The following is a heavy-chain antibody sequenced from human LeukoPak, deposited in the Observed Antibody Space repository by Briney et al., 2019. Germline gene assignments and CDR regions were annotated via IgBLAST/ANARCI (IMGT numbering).Heavy chain of an antibody. J-gene: IGHJ6*04. V-gene: IGHV3-30*04. CDR2: ISYDGSNK. Sequence: GRSLRLSCAASGFILSSYAMYWVRQAPGKGLEWAAVISYDGSNKYYADSVKGRFTISRDNSKNTGYLQMNSLRAEDTAVYYCARDRDRDIIGDGMDVWGKGTTVTVSS. D-gene: IGHD2-15*01. CDR3: ARDRDRDIIGDGMDV. CDR1: GFILSSYA.